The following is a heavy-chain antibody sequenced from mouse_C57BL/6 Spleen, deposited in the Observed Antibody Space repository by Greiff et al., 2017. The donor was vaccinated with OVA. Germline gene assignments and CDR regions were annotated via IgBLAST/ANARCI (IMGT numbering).Heavy chain of an antibody. CDR1: GFTFSSYA. CDR2: ISDGGSYT. Sequence: EVKLVESGGGLVKPGGSLKLSCAASGFTFSSYAMSWVRQTPEKRLEWVATISDGGSYTYYPDNVKGRFTISRDNAKNNLYLQMSHLQSEDTAMYYCARDYYGSRSFDYWGQGTTLTVSS. J-gene: IGHJ2*01. V-gene: IGHV5-4*01. D-gene: IGHD1-1*01. CDR3: ARDYYGSRSFDY.